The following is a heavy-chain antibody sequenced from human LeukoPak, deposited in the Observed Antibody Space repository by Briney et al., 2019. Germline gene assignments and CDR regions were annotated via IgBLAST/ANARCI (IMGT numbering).Heavy chain of an antibody. J-gene: IGHJ3*02. V-gene: IGHV3-7*01. CDR3: ARALLGVLRFLEWLSEGGDDAFDI. Sequence: GGSLGLSCAASGFTFSSYGMHWVRQAPGKGLEWVANIKQDGSEKYYVDSVKGRFTISRDNAKNSLYLQMNSLRAEDTAVYYCARALLGVLRFLEWLSEGGDDAFDIWGQGTMVTVSS. CDR2: IKQDGSEK. CDR1: GFTFSSYG. D-gene: IGHD3-3*01.